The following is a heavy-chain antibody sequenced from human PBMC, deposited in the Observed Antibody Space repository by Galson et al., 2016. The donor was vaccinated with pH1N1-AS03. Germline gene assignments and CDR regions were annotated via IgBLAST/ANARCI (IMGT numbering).Heavy chain of an antibody. CDR1: GYTFSNFG. J-gene: IGHJ5*02. CDR3: ARAAPFDP. V-gene: IGHV1-18*04. D-gene: IGHD2-15*01. Sequence: SVKVSCKASGYTFSNFGMSWVRQAPGQGLEWMEWISPQNGNTQYAQRLEGRVTMTTDTSTSTAYMELWSLTYDDTAVYYCARAAPFDPWGHGTLIIVSS. CDR2: ISPQNGNT.